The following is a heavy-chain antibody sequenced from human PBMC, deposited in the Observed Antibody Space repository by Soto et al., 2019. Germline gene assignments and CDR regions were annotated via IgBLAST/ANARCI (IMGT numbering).Heavy chain of an antibody. Sequence: GDSLKISCKGSGYSFTSYWIGWVRQMPGKGLEWMGIIYPGDSDSRYSPSFQGQVTISADKSISTAYLQWSSLKASDTAMYYCARQPRASQYYFDYWGQGTLVNVSS. V-gene: IGHV5-51*01. D-gene: IGHD4-4*01. CDR3: ARQPRASQYYFDY. CDR2: IYPGDSDS. J-gene: IGHJ4*02. CDR1: GYSFTSYW.